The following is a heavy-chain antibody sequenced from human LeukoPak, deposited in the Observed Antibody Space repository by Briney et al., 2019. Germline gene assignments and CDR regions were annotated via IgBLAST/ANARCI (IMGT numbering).Heavy chain of an antibody. D-gene: IGHD1-26*01. J-gene: IGHJ4*02. CDR1: GYTFTGYY. Sequence: ASVEVSCKASGYTFTGYYMHWVRQAPGQGLEWMGWINPNSGGTNYAQKFQGRVTMTRDTSISTAYMELSRLRSDDTAVYYCARTGLLSFFSFDYWGQGTLVTVSS. CDR3: ARTGLLSFFSFDY. CDR2: INPNSGGT. V-gene: IGHV1-2*02.